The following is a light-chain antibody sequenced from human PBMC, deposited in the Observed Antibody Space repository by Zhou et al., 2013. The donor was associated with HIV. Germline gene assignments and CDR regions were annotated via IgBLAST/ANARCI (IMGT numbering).Light chain of an antibody. V-gene: IGKV3-20*01. CDR2: GAS. Sequence: EIVLTQSPATLSLSPGERATLSCRASQSVSNYLAWYQQKPGQAPRLLIYGASSRATGIPDRFSGSGSGTDFTLTISRLEPEDFAVYYCQQYGSSPPLTFGGGTKVEIK. J-gene: IGKJ4*01. CDR1: QSVSNY. CDR3: QQYGSSPPLT.